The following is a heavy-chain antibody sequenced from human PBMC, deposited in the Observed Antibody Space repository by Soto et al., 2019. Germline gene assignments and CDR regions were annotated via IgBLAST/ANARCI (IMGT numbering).Heavy chain of an antibody. J-gene: IGHJ4*02. CDR2: IWTDGSYE. CDR3: ARAGHDSSGYYYGGLDY. Sequence: GGSLRHSCADSEFTFSSYSMNWVRQAPGKGLEWVSVIWTDGSYEYYADSVMGRFTISRDNSKNTLYLQMNSLRAEDTAVYYCARAGHDSSGYYYGGLDYWGPGTLVTVSS. V-gene: IGHV3-33*08. D-gene: IGHD3-22*01. CDR1: EFTFSSYS.